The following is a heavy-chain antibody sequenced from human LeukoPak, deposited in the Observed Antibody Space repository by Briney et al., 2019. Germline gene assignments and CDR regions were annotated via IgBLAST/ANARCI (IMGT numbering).Heavy chain of an antibody. CDR3: ARHPYYYDSSGYYDY. CDR2: ISAYNGNT. Sequence: ASVKVSCKASGYTFTSYGISWVRQAPGQGLEWMGWISAYNGNTNYAQKLQGRVTMTTDTSTSTAYMEPRSLRSDDTAVYYCARHPYYYDSSGYYDYWGQGTLVTVSS. CDR1: GYTFTSYG. J-gene: IGHJ4*02. V-gene: IGHV1-18*01. D-gene: IGHD3-22*01.